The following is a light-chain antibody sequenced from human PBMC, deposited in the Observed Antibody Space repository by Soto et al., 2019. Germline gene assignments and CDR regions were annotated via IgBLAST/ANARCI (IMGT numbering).Light chain of an antibody. CDR1: SGHSTYI. J-gene: IGLJ3*02. CDR3: ETWYSNTHKV. V-gene: IGLV4-60*02. Sequence: QLVLTQSSSASASLGSSVKLTCILSSGHSTYIIAWHQQQPGKAPRFLMTLDRSGSYNRGSGVPDGFSGSSSGADRYLTISNLQFEDEGDYYCETWYSNTHKVFGGGTKLTVL. CDR2: LDRSGSY.